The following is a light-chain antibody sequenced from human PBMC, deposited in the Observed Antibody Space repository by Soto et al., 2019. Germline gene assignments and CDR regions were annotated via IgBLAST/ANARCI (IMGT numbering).Light chain of an antibody. CDR1: SSDVGGYKY. CDR3: SSYTTSSTVI. J-gene: IGLJ2*01. V-gene: IGLV2-14*01. CDR2: EVS. Sequence: QSALTQPASVSGSPGQSITISCTGTSSDVGGYKYVSWYRQHPAKAPKLIIFEVSNRPSGVSNRFSGSKSGNTASLTISGLQPEDEADYYCSSYTTSSTVIFGGGTKLTVL.